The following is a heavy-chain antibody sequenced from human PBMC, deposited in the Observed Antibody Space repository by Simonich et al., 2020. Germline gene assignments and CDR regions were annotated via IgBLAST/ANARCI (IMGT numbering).Heavy chain of an antibody. CDR1: GYTFTGYY. V-gene: IGHV1-2*02. CDR3: ARSHIAAAGTGYFQH. D-gene: IGHD6-13*01. Sequence: QVQLVQSGAEVKKPGASVKVSCKASGYTFTGYYMNWVRQAPGQGLEWMGCVNPNSGGTNYAQKFQGRVTMTRDTSISTAYMELSRLRSDDTAVYYCARSHIAAAGTGYFQHWGQGTLVTVSS. J-gene: IGHJ1*01. CDR2: VNPNSGGT.